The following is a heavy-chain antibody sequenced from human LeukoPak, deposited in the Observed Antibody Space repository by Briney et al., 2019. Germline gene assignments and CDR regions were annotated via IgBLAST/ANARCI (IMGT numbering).Heavy chain of an antibody. D-gene: IGHD2-2*01. CDR2: ISWNSGSI. Sequence: PGRSLRLSCAASGFTFDDYAMHWVRQAPGKGLEWVSGISWNSGSIGYADSVKGRFTISRDNAKNSLYLQMNSLRAEDTAVYYCARSATSLKYYWFDPWGQGTLVTVSS. CDR1: GFTFDDYA. V-gene: IGHV3-9*01. J-gene: IGHJ5*02. CDR3: ARSATSLKYYWFDP.